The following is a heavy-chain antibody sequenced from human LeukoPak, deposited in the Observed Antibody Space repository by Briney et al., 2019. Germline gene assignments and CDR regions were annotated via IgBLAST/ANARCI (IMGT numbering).Heavy chain of an antibody. CDR3: ARGVRGLLKFDY. Sequence: SETLSLTCTVSGGSISTYYWSWIRQPPGKGLEWIGYIYYSGSTNYNPSLKSRVTISIDTSKKQFSLKLNSVTAADTAVYYCARGVRGLLKFDYWGRGILVTVSS. CDR1: GGSISTYY. D-gene: IGHD3-10*01. J-gene: IGHJ4*02. V-gene: IGHV4-59*01. CDR2: IYYSGST.